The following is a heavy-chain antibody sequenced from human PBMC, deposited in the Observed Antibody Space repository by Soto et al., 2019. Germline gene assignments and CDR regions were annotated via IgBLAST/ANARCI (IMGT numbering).Heavy chain of an antibody. CDR1: SGSMNSGGYY. CDR3: ARRGGSSSGYYYYAMDV. Sequence: SETLSLTCSVSSGSMNSGGYYWSWIRQHPGEGLEWIGYIYYNGDTYYNPSLKSRVTISVDTSRNHFSLNLTSVTAADTAVYYCARRGGSSSGYYYYAMDVWGQGTMVTVSS. J-gene: IGHJ6*02. V-gene: IGHV4-31*03. CDR2: IYYNGDT. D-gene: IGHD6-6*01.